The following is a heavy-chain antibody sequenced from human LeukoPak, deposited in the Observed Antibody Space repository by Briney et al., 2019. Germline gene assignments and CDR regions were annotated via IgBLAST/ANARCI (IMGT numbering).Heavy chain of an antibody. D-gene: IGHD3-3*01. CDR1: GGSISSYY. J-gene: IGHJ6*02. CDR2: IYYSGST. CDR3: ARDLNDFWSGGYYFYAMDV. V-gene: IGHV4-59*01. Sequence: SETLSLTCTVSGGSISSYYWTWIRQPPGKGLEWIGYIYYSGSTNYNPSLKSRVTMSVDTSKNQFSLKLSSVTAADTAVYYCARDLNDFWSGGYYFYAMDVWGQGTTVTVSS.